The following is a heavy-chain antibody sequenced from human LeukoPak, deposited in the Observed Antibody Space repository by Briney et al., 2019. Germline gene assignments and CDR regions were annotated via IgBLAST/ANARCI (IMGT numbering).Heavy chain of an antibody. J-gene: IGHJ4*02. CDR1: GFTFGDYA. V-gene: IGHV3-49*04. CDR3: TRNSPSVCYYICPGHFDY. Sequence: GGSLRFSCTGSGFTFGDYAMSWVRQAPGKGLEWVGFIRSKAYGGTTDYAASVKGRLTISRDDSKSIAYLQMNSLKTEDTAVYYCTRNSPSVCYYICPGHFDYWGQGTLVTVSS. CDR2: IRSKAYGGTT. D-gene: IGHD3-10*01.